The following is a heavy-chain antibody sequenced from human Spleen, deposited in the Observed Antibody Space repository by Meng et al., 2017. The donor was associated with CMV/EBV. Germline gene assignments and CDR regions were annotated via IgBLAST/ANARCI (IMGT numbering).Heavy chain of an antibody. V-gene: IGHV4-34*01. CDR2: INHSGST. J-gene: IGHJ4*02. CDR3: ARGGYSSGWWGLLDY. Sequence: VERPTWGQGPLSPSESLSRSCAVDGGSFSCYYWSCIRQPPGQGLEWIGEINHSGSTNYNPSLKSRVTISVDTSKNQFSLKLSSVTAADTAVYYCARGGYSSGWWGLLDYWGQGTLVTVSS. CDR1: GGSFSCYY. D-gene: IGHD6-19*01.